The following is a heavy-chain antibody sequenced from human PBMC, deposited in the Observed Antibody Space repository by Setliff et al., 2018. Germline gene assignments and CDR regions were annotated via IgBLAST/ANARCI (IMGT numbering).Heavy chain of an antibody. J-gene: IGHJ4*02. D-gene: IGHD2-15*01. CDR1: GGSFSGYY. Sequence: PSETLSLTCAVYGGSFSGYYWSWIRQPPGKGLEWIGEINHSGSTNYNPSLKSRVTISVDTSKKQFSLRLNSVTAADTAMYYCARILGYCSGGSCYVPYWGQGTLVTVSS. V-gene: IGHV4-34*01. CDR3: ARILGYCSGGSCYVPY. CDR2: INHSGST.